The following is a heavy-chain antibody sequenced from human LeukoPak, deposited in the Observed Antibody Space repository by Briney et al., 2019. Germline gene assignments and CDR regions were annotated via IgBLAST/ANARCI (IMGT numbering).Heavy chain of an antibody. CDR2: LSTSSSYI. Sequence: GGSLRLSCAASGFSFSSYNLNWVRQAPGKGLEWVSSLSTSSSYIYYADSVKGRFTISRDNSKNTLYLQMNSLRAEDTAVYYCARAQINYDYVWGSYRYTGFDYWGQGTLVTVSS. V-gene: IGHV3-21*01. D-gene: IGHD3-16*02. CDR3: ARAQINYDYVWGSYRYTGFDY. J-gene: IGHJ4*02. CDR1: GFSFSSYN.